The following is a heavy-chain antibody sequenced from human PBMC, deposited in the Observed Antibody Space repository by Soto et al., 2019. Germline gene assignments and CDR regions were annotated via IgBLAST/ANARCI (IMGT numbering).Heavy chain of an antibody. J-gene: IGHJ6*02. V-gene: IGHV3-7*05. Sequence: GGSLRLSCAASGFTFSSYWMSWVRQAPGKGLEWVANIKQDGSEKYYVDSVKGRFTISRDNAKNSLYLQMNSLRAEDTAVYYCARDLLDYYYYYGMDVWGQGTTVTVSS. CDR2: IKQDGSEK. CDR3: ARDLLDYYYYYGMDV. CDR1: GFTFSSYW.